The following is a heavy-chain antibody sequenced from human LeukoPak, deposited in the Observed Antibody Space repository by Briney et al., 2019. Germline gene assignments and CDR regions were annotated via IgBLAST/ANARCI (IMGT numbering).Heavy chain of an antibody. CDR2: ISYDGSNK. CDR3: ATDDYVWGSLAFDI. V-gene: IGHV3-30*04. Sequence: PGRSLRLSCAASGFTLSSYAMHWVRQAPGKGLEWVAVISYDGSNKYYADSVKGRFTISRDNSKNTLYLQMNSLRAEDTAVYYCATDDYVWGSLAFDIWGQGTMVTVSS. J-gene: IGHJ3*02. CDR1: GFTLSSYA. D-gene: IGHD3-16*01.